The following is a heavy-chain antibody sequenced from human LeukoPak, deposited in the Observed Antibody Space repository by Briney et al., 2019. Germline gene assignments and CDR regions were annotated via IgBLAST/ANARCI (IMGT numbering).Heavy chain of an antibody. CDR3: ARDLGVPAALDF. Sequence: GGSLRLSCTASGFTFSTYGMHWVRQAPGKGLEWVAFIKYHGNNKYYADSVKGRFTISRDNSKNTLYPQMNSLRPEDTAVYYCARDLGVPAALDFWGQGTLVTVSS. D-gene: IGHD2-2*01. J-gene: IGHJ4*02. V-gene: IGHV3-30*02. CDR1: GFTFSTYG. CDR2: IKYHGNNK.